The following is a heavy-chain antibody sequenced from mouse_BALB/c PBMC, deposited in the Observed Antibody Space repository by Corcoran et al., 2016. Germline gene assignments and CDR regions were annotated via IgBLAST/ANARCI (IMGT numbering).Heavy chain of an antibody. V-gene: IGHV1-18*01. J-gene: IGHJ4*01. CDR1: GYTLTEYT. CDR3: ARRGNYAMDY. CDR2: INPNNGGT. Sequence: EVQLQKSGPELVKPGASVKISCKTSGYTLTEYTMHWVKQSHGKSLEWRGGINPNNGGTSYNKKFKGKATLTVDKSSSTAYMELRSLTSEDSAVYYCARRGNYAMDYCGQGTSVTVSS.